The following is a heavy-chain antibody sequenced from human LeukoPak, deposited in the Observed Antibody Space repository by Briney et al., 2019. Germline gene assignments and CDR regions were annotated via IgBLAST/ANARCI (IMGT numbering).Heavy chain of an antibody. V-gene: IGHV4-39*07. J-gene: IGHJ4*02. D-gene: IGHD3-10*01. CDR3: ARDRGYYYCSGSTTGPFDY. Sequence: SQTLSLTCTVSGGSISSSSYYWGWIRQPPGKGLEWIGSIYYSGSTYYNPSLKSRVTISVDTSKNQFSLKLSSVTAADTAVYYCARDRGYYYCSGSTTGPFDYWGQGTLVTVSS. CDR1: GGSISSSSYY. CDR2: IYYSGST.